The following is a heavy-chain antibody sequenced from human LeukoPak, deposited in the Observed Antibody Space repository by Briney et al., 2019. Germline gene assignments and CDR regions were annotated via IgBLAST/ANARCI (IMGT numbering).Heavy chain of an antibody. Sequence: GESLKISCTCSGYSFTSSWIGWVRQMPGQGLEWMGILYPGGSDIRYSTSFQGRVTISVDKTITTAHLQWRSLKASDSATYYCAKLMGVTAMDVWGQGTTVIVSS. CDR1: GYSFTSSW. CDR3: AKLMGVTAMDV. CDR2: LYPGGSDI. D-gene: IGHD2-21*02. J-gene: IGHJ6*02. V-gene: IGHV5-51*01.